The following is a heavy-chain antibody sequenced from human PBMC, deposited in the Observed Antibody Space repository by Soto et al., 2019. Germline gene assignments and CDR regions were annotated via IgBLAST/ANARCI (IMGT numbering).Heavy chain of an antibody. CDR2: IYYSGST. CDR3: ASSPYYYDSSGYY. J-gene: IGHJ4*02. V-gene: IGHV4-59*01. D-gene: IGHD3-22*01. Sequence: PSETLSLTCTVSGGSISSDYWSWIRQPPGKGLEWIGYIYYSGSTNYNPSLKSRVTISVDTSKNQFSLKLSSVTAADTAVYYCASSPYYYDSSGYYWGQGTLVTVSS. CDR1: GGSISSDY.